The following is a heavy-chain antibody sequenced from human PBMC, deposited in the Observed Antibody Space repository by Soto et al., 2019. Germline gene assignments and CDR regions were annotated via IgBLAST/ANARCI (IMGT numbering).Heavy chain of an antibody. CDR3: AHRSTDYGDYVFYAFDI. Sequence: QITLKESGPTLVKPTQTLTLTCTFSGFSLSTSGVGVGWIRQPPGKALEWLALIYWDDDKRYSPSLKSRLTITKDTSKNQVVLTMTNMDPVDTATYYCAHRSTDYGDYVFYAFDIWGQGTMVTVSS. D-gene: IGHD4-17*01. CDR2: IYWDDDK. V-gene: IGHV2-5*02. J-gene: IGHJ3*02. CDR1: GFSLSTSGVG.